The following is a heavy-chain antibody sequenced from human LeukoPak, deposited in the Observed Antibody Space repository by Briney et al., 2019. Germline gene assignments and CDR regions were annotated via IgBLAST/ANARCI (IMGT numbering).Heavy chain of an antibody. Sequence: GGSLRLSCATTGFTIRRSYMSWVRQAAGKGLEWVSVNSGGDTIHADSVKGRFSISRDRSNVYLQMNSLRPEDTAVYYCVRAGHHSGSTDELFLPFDYWGQGTRVTVSA. J-gene: IGHJ4*02. CDR2: NSGGDT. CDR1: GFTIRRSY. D-gene: IGHD3-10*01. CDR3: VRAGHHSGSTDELFLPFDY. V-gene: IGHV3-53*01.